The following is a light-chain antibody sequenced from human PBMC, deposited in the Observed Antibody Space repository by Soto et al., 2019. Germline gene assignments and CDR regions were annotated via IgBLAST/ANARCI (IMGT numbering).Light chain of an antibody. CDR2: KAS. CDR3: QQYKTT. V-gene: IGKV1-5*03. Sequence: DIQMTQSPATLAASVGDRVSITCRASQSIDTWLAWYQQKAGKAPNLLIYKASRLESGVPSRFSGSGSGTEFTLTISSLQPDDVATYYCQQYKTTFGPGTKVDI. J-gene: IGKJ3*01. CDR1: QSIDTW.